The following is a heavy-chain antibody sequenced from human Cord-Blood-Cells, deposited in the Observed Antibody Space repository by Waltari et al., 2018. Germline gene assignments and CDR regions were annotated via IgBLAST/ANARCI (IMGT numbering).Heavy chain of an antibody. CDR1: GFPFSSYA. CDR3: AKTPDDFWSGYYFDY. Sequence: EVQLLESGGGLVQPGGSLRLSCAASGFPFSSYAMSGVRHAPGKGLEWVSAISGSGGSTYYADSVKGRFTISRDNSKNTLYLQMNSLRAEDTAVYYCAKTPDDFWSGYYFDYWGQGTLVTVSS. J-gene: IGHJ4*02. D-gene: IGHD3-3*01. CDR2: ISGSGGST. V-gene: IGHV3-23*01.